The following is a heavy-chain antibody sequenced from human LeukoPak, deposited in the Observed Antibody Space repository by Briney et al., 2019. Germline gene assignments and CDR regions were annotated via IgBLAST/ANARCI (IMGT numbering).Heavy chain of an antibody. CDR1: GYTFTTYD. V-gene: IGHV1-8*02. Sequence: ASVKVSCKASGYTFTTYDINWVRQATGQGLEWMGWMNPNSGNTGYAQKFQGRVTMTRDTSISTAYMELSRLRSDDTAVYYCARSTVTTVRWDVWGKGTTVTVSS. J-gene: IGHJ6*04. CDR2: MNPNSGNT. CDR3: ARSTVTTVRWDV. D-gene: IGHD4-11*01.